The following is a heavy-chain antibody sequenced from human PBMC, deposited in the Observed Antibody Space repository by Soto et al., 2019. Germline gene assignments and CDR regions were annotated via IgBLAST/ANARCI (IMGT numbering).Heavy chain of an antibody. V-gene: IGHV3-15*04. CDR3: AALYYDSWSGYYPYNWFDP. Sequence: EVQLVESGGGLVEPGGSLRLSCVASGFTFTDAWMHWVRQAPGKGLEWGGRIESKDDGGTTNYAAPVKGRFTISRDDSKTTLFLQMNSLKTEDTAVYYCAALYYDSWSGYYPYNWFDPWGQGTLVTVSS. CDR2: IESKDDGGTT. D-gene: IGHD3-3*01. J-gene: IGHJ5*02. CDR1: GFTFTDAW.